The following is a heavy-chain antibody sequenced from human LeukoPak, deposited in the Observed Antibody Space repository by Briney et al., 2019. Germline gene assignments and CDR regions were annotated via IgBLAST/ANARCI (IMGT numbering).Heavy chain of an antibody. Sequence: GGSLRLSCAASGFTFSSYSMSWVRQAQGKGLEGVSSITTSSTYKSYADSVKGRFTISRDNAKNSLYLQMNSLRAEDTAVYYCARGKYSSGWFDYWGQGTLVTVSS. CDR2: ITTSSTYK. D-gene: IGHD6-19*01. V-gene: IGHV3-21*01. CDR3: ARGKYSSGWFDY. CDR1: GFTFSSYS. J-gene: IGHJ4*02.